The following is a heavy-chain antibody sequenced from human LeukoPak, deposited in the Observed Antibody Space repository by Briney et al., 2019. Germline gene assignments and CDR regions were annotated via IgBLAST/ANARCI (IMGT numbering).Heavy chain of an antibody. V-gene: IGHV1-18*01. CDR3: ARTLYYYGSGTYDPALLEY. Sequence: ASVKVSCKTSGYTFSRYGISWVRQAPGQGLEWMGWINIYHDKTNYTQKFQGRVTMTTDTSTRTAYMELRSLRSDDTAVYYCARTLYYYGSGTYDPALLEYWGQGTLVTVSS. CDR1: GYTFSRYG. D-gene: IGHD3-10*01. J-gene: IGHJ4*02. CDR2: INIYHDKT.